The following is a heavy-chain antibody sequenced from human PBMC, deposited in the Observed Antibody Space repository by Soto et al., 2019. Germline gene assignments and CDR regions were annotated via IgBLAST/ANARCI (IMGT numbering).Heavy chain of an antibody. CDR1: GFTFSSYG. CDR3: AKLYSSGHDAFDI. Sequence: LRLSCAASGFTFSSYGMHWVRQAPGKGLEWVAVISYDGSNKYYADSVKGRFTISRDNSKNTLYLQMNSLRAEDTAVYYCAKLYSSGHDAFDIWGQGTMVT. D-gene: IGHD6-19*01. CDR2: ISYDGSNK. V-gene: IGHV3-30*18. J-gene: IGHJ3*02.